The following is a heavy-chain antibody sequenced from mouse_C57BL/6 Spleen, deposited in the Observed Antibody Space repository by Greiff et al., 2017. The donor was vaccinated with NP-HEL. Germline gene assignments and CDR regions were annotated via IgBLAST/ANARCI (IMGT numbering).Heavy chain of an antibody. V-gene: IGHV1-26*01. CDR2: INPNNGGT. J-gene: IGHJ2*01. CDR1: GYTFTDYY. Sequence: VQLQQSGPELVKPGASVKISCKASGYTFTDYYMNWVKQSHGKSLEWIGDINPNNGGTSYNQKFKGKATLTVDKSSSTAYMELRSLTSEDSAVYYCARDKNYFDYWGQGTTLTVSS. CDR3: ARDKNYFDY.